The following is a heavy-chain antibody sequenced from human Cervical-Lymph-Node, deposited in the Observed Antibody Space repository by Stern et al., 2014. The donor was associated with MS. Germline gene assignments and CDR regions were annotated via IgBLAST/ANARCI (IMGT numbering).Heavy chain of an antibody. Sequence: EVQLVESGGGLMQPGGSLRLSCAASGFTFTSFAMSWLRQAPGKGLEWVSAASGRGANTYYADSVKGRFTISRDNSKSTVYLQMNSLRVEDTAIYYCAKPPDAYTNYARVCYFDYWGQGTRVTVSS. D-gene: IGHD4-11*01. J-gene: IGHJ4*02. V-gene: IGHV3-23*04. CDR3: AKPPDAYTNYARVCYFDY. CDR2: ASGRGANT. CDR1: GFTFTSFA.